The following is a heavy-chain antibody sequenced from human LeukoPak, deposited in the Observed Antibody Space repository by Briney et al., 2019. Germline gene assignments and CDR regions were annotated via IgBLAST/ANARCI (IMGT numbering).Heavy chain of an antibody. CDR1: GYTFTSYD. V-gene: IGHV1-8*01. Sequence: ASVKVSCKASGYTFTSYDINWVRQATGQGLEWMGWMNPNSGNTGYAQKFQGRVTVTRNTSISTAYMELSSLRSEDTAVYYCARKRRLTWGLDWGQGTLVTVSS. CDR2: MNPNSGNT. J-gene: IGHJ4*02. D-gene: IGHD3-16*01. CDR3: ARKRRLTWGLD.